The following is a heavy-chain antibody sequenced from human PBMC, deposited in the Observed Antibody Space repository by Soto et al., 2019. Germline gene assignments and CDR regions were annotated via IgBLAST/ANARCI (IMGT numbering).Heavy chain of an antibody. CDR2: INSDGSST. CDR3: ARGPTGWYGFDY. CDR1: GFTLSSNW. D-gene: IGHD6-19*01. J-gene: IGHJ4*02. Sequence: EVQLVESGGGLVQPGGSLRLSCAVSGFTLSSNWMHWVRQAPGKGLVWVSRINSDGSSTNYADSVMGRFTISRDNAKNTLYLQMNCLRAEDTAVYFCARGPTGWYGFDYWGQGALVTVSS. V-gene: IGHV3-74*01.